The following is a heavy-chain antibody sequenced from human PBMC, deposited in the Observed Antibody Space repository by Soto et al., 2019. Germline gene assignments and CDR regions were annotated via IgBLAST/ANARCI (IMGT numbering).Heavy chain of an antibody. J-gene: IGHJ4*02. CDR3: AKTPASYFYDSTGTKGFDY. D-gene: IGHD3-22*01. V-gene: IGHV3-23*01. CDR1: GFTFTNYA. Sequence: GGSLRLSCVASGFTFTNYAMRWVRQAPGKGLESVAAIGGSGGPTDYADSVRGRFTIYRDISQNTLVLLMNSLRAEDTATYYCAKTPASYFYDSTGTKGFDYWGQGTQVTVSS. CDR2: IGGSGGPT.